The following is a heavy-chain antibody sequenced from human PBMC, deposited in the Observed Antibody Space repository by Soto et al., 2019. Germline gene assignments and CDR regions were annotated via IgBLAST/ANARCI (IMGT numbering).Heavy chain of an antibody. CDR1: GFTFSSYG. D-gene: IGHD3-22*01. Sequence: GGALRLSCAASGFTFSSYGMHWVRQAPCKGLEWVAVISYDGSNKYYADSVKGRFTISRDNSKNTLYLQMNSLRAEDTAVYYCAKSMIVVVITDYYYGKDVCGQGTTVTVSS. J-gene: IGHJ6*02. CDR3: AKSMIVVVITDYYYGKDV. CDR2: ISYDGSNK. V-gene: IGHV3-30*18.